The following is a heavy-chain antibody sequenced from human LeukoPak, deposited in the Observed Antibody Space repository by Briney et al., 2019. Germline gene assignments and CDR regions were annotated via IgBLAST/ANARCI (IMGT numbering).Heavy chain of an antibody. CDR1: GVSISSSGYS. V-gene: IGHV4-30-2*01. CDR2: IYYSGRT. J-gene: IGHJ3*02. D-gene: IGHD4-23*01. Sequence: KASETLSLTCAVSGVSISSSGYSWNWLRQPPGKGLEWIGYIYYSGRTYYNPSLKSRVTISLDRSKNQFSLKLSSVTAADTAVYFCARGYGDNSGAFDIWGQGTLVTVSS. CDR3: ARGYGDNSGAFDI.